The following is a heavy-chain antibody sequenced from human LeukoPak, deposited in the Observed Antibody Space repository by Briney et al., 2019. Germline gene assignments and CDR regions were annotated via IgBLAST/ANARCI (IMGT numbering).Heavy chain of an antibody. CDR2: IYYSGST. D-gene: IGHD5-24*01. CDR3: ARDYYGMATMFDY. V-gene: IGHV4-59*01. Sequence: PSETLFLTCTVSGGSISSYYWSWIRQPPGKGLEWIGYIYYSGSTNYNPSLKSRVTISVDTSKNQFSLKLSSVTAADTAVYYCARDYYGMATMFDYWGQGTLVTVSS. J-gene: IGHJ4*02. CDR1: GGSISSYY.